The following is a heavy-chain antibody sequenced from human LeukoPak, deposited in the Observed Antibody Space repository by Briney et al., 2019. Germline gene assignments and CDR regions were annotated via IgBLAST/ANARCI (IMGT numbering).Heavy chain of an antibody. CDR2: MYYSGST. Sequence: PSQTLSLTCTFSGGSISSGGYYWSWIRQHPGKGLEWIGYMYYSGSTYYNPSLKSRVTISVDTSKNQFSLKLSSVTAADTAVYYCATARANPTYGSGTNDAFDIWGQGTLVTVSS. CDR3: ATARANPTYGSGTNDAFDI. D-gene: IGHD3-10*01. J-gene: IGHJ3*02. V-gene: IGHV4-31*03. CDR1: GGSISSGGYY.